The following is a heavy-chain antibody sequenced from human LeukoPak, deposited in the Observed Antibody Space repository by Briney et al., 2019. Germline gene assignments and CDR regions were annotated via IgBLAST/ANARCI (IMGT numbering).Heavy chain of an antibody. Sequence: GGSLRLSCAASGFTFSTYAMSWVRQAPGERLEWVSAIIGSDGSTYYADSVKGRFTISRDNSKNTLSLQMNSLRAEDTAVYYCAKGIGYCSGGSCYLYFDYWGQGTLVTVSS. CDR2: IIGSDGST. CDR1: GFTFSTYA. V-gene: IGHV3-23*01. CDR3: AKGIGYCSGGSCYLYFDY. J-gene: IGHJ4*02. D-gene: IGHD2-15*01.